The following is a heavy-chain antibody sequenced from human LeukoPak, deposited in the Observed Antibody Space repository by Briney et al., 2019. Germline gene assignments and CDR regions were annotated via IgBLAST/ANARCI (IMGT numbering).Heavy chain of an antibody. J-gene: IGHJ4*02. CDR1: GDSCTSYNYY. CDR3: AREGILTGYPGGFFDY. Sequence: PSETLSLTCTVSGDSCTSYNYYRGWIRQSPGKGLDWLGSIYYTGTTYYNPSLKSRVTISVDTSKNQFYLKLSSVTAADTAVYYCAREGILTGYPGGFFDYWGQGTLVTVSS. CDR2: IYYTGTT. D-gene: IGHD3-9*01. V-gene: IGHV4-39*07.